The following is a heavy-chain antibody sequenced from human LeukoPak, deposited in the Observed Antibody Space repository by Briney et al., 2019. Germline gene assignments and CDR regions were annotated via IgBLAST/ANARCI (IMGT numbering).Heavy chain of an antibody. CDR2: MIHSGRT. CDR3: ASSSGMVRGVIIPFDY. D-gene: IGHD3-10*01. Sequence: SETLSLTCIVSGYSISSGYYWAWIRQPPGKGLEWLGSMIHSGRTYYNPSLKSRVTISLDTSKNQFSLKLSSVTAADTAVYYCASSSGMVRGVIIPFDYWGQGTLVTVSS. J-gene: IGHJ4*02. V-gene: IGHV4-38-2*02. CDR1: GYSISSGYY.